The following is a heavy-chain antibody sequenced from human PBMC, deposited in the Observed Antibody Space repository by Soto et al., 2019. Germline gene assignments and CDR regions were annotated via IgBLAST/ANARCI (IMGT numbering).Heavy chain of an antibody. D-gene: IGHD1-1*01. V-gene: IGHV4-59*01. CDR2: IFYSGIT. CDR3: ARQGWSNNWSFDY. Sequence: SETLSLTCTVSDGSISGYYWSWIRQPPGKGLEWIGYIFYSGITNYNPSLKSRVTISVDTSKNQFSLNLSSVTAADTAVYYCARQGWSNNWSFDYWGQGSLVTAPQ. J-gene: IGHJ4*02. CDR1: DGSISGYY.